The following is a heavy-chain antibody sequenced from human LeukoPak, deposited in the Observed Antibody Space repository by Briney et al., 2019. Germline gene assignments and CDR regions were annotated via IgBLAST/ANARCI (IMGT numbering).Heavy chain of an antibody. CDR1: AYTFNSYG. Sequence: PTVKLSCQSSAYTFNSYGISWERRAPAHALAQMGRNNVYNGDTKYAQKLQGRVTMTIDTSTSTVYMEVRSLRSDDTAVYYCARDSVACISNSCYLPDYWGQGTLVTVSS. CDR3: ARDSVACISNSCYLPDY. V-gene: IGHV1-18*01. J-gene: IGHJ4*02. CDR2: NNVYNGDT. D-gene: IGHD2-2*01.